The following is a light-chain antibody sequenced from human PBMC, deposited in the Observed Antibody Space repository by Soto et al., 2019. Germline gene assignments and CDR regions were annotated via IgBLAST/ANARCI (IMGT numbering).Light chain of an antibody. CDR1: ASDVGGYNY. Sequence: QSVLTQPASVSGSPGQSITISCTGTASDVGGYNYVSWYQQLPGKAPKLMIYEVNNRPSGVSNRFSASKSGNTASLTISGLLAEDEADYYCNSYTSSSTFVFGTGTKVTVL. J-gene: IGLJ1*01. CDR3: NSYTSSSTFV. V-gene: IGLV2-14*01. CDR2: EVN.